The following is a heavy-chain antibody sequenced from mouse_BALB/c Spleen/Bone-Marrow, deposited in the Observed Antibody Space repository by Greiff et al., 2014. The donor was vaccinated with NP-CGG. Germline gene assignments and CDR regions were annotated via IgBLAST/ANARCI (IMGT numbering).Heavy chain of an antibody. CDR3: TTGTRFAY. J-gene: IGHJ3*01. CDR1: GYTFTSYW. V-gene: IGHV1-69*02. D-gene: IGHD4-1*01. Sequence: QVQLQQSGAELVRPGASVKLSCKASGYTFTSYWINWAKQRPGQGLEWIGNIYPSNSYTNYNQKFKDKATLTVDKSSSTAYMQLSSPTSEDSAVYYCTTGTRFAYWGQGTLVTVSA. CDR2: IYPSNSYT.